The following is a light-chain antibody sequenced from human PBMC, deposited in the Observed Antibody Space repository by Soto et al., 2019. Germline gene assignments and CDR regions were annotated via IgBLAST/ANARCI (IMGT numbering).Light chain of an antibody. CDR1: QSVSSY. J-gene: IGKJ4*01. CDR2: DAS. Sequence: IVLATSHATLSLSPGERTTLSCRASQSVSSYLAWYQQKPGQAPRLLIYDASNRATGIPARFSGSGSGTDFTLTISSLEPEDFAVYYCQQRSNWPLTFGGGTKVDIK. V-gene: IGKV3-11*01. CDR3: QQRSNWPLT.